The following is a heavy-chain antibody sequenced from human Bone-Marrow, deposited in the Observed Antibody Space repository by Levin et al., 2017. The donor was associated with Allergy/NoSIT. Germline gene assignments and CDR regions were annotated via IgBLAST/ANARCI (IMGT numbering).Heavy chain of an antibody. V-gene: IGHV1-18*01. Sequence: GASVKVSCKASGYTFTSYGISWVRQAPGQGLEWMGWISAYNGNTNYAQKLQGRVTMTTDTSTSTAYMELRSLRSDDTAVYYCARVLPRYSSGWPFDYWGQGTLVTVSS. CDR2: ISAYNGNT. J-gene: IGHJ4*02. CDR1: GYTFTSYG. CDR3: ARVLPRYSSGWPFDY. D-gene: IGHD6-19*01.